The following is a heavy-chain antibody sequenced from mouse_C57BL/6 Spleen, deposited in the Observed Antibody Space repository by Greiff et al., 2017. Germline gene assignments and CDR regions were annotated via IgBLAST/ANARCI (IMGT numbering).Heavy chain of an antibody. V-gene: IGHV3-6*01. CDR2: ISYDGSN. Sequence: EVKLVESGPGLVNPSQSLSLSCSVTGYSITSCYYCNWIRQFPGNKLEWMGYISYDGSNNYNPSLKNRISITRDTSKNQFFLKLNSVTPEDTATYYCARGGPYGNYFFDYWGQGTTLTVST. J-gene: IGHJ2*01. D-gene: IGHD2-1*01. CDR3: ARGGPYGNYFFDY. CDR1: GYSITSCYY.